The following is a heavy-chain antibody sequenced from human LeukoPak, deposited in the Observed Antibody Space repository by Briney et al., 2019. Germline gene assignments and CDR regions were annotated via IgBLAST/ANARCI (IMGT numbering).Heavy chain of an antibody. CDR1: GGTFRRYG. J-gene: IGHJ6*02. Sequence: SVKVSCKTSGGTFRRYGLNWLRQAPGQGLEWMGGFIPILGIPKYAKNLQGRVTITADESTSTGYMELSSLRYEDTAVYYCARGLYCSSSTSCYDYGMDVWGQGTTVTVSS. V-gene: IGHV1-69*01. CDR3: ARGLYCSSSTSCYDYGMDV. CDR2: FIPILGIP. D-gene: IGHD2-2*01.